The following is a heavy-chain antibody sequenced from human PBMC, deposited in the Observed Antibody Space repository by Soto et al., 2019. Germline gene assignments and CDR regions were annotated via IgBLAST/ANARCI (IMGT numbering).Heavy chain of an antibody. J-gene: IGHJ6*02. V-gene: IGHV3-74*01. CDR2: IMSDGSGT. D-gene: IGHD3-16*01. CDR1: GFTFSSYW. CDR3: ARSRGSGGVEYNMDV. Sequence: EVQLVESGGGLVQPGGSLRLSCAASGFTFSSYWMHWVRQGPGEGLVWVSRIMSDGSGTTYADSVKGRFTISRDNAKNTLYLQMYSLRAEDTAVYHCARSRGSGGVEYNMDVWGQGTTVTVSS.